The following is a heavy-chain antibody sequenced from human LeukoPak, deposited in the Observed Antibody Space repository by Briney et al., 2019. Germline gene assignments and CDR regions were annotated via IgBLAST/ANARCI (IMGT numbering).Heavy chain of an antibody. CDR1: GFTVSSNY. CDR2: IYSGGST. Sequence: GGSLRLSCAASGFTVSSNYMSWVRQAPGKGLEWVSVIYSGGSTYYADSVKGRFTISRHNSKNTLYLQMNSLRAEDTAVYYCARGIPNYSGSCDFDYWGQGTLVTVSS. J-gene: IGHJ4*02. D-gene: IGHD3-10*01. V-gene: IGHV3-53*04. CDR3: ARGIPNYSGSCDFDY.